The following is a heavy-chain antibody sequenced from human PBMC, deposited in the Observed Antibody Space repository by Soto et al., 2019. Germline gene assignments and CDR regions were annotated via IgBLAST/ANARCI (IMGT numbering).Heavy chain of an antibody. CDR1: GGSFSGDC. CDR2: INHSGST. CDR3: ARGPIVGARGGFGFDS. Sequence: SETLCLTWAVYGGSFSGDCWSWIRQPPGKGLEWIGEINHSGSTNYNPSLKSRVTISVDTSKNQFSLKLSSVTAADTAVYYCARGPIVGARGGFGFDSWGQGTLVTVSS. D-gene: IGHD1-26*01. J-gene: IGHJ5*01. V-gene: IGHV4-34*01.